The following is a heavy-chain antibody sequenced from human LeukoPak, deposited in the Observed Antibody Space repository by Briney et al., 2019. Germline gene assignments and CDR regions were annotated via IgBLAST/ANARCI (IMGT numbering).Heavy chain of an antibody. CDR1: GGSISSYY. V-gene: IGHV4-59*01. CDR3: ARERDSSGFDAFDI. D-gene: IGHD3-22*01. J-gene: IGHJ3*02. CDR2: IYYSGST. Sequence: PSETLSLTCTVSGGSISSYYWSWIRQPPGKGLEWIGYIYYSGSTNYNPSLKSQVTISVDTSKNQFSLKLSSVTAADTAVYYCARERDSSGFDAFDIWGQGTMVTVSS.